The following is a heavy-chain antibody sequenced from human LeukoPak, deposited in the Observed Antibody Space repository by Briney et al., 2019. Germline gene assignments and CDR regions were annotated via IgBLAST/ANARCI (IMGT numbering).Heavy chain of an antibody. D-gene: IGHD4-17*01. Sequence: ASVKVSCKASGYTFTSYAMNWVRQAPGQGLEWMGWINTNTGNPTYAQGFTGRFVFSLDTSVSTAYLQISSLKAEDTAVYYCASNDYGDYVRGNSMDVWGQGTTVTVSS. CDR1: GYTFTSYA. CDR2: INTNTGNP. J-gene: IGHJ6*02. CDR3: ASNDYGDYVRGNSMDV. V-gene: IGHV7-4-1*02.